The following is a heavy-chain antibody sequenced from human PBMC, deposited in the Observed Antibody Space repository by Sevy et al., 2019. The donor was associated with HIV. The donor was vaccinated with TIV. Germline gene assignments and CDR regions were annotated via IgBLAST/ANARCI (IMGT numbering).Heavy chain of an antibody. V-gene: IGHV1-2*02. Sequence: ASVKVSCKASGYTFTGYYIHWVRQAPGQGLEWMGWINPNSGDTAYAQKFQGRVTMTRDTPISTAYMELSRLRSDDTAVYYCARVYYHGYIHLGDYWGQGTLVTVSS. CDR1: GYTFTGYY. D-gene: IGHD3-10*01. J-gene: IGHJ4*02. CDR2: INPNSGDT. CDR3: ARVYYHGYIHLGDY.